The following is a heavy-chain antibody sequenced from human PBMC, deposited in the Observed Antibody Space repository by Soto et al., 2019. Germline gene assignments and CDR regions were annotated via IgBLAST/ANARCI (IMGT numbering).Heavy chain of an antibody. V-gene: IGHV4-39*01. CDR2: IYYSGST. J-gene: IGHJ5*02. CDR1: GGSISSSSYY. Sequence: QLQLQESGPGLVKPSETLSLTCTVSGGSISSSSYYWGWIRQPPGKGLEWIGSIYYSGSTYYNPSLKSRVTISVDTSKNQFSLKLSSVTAADTAVYYCARLRRRSSGYYNPSQYNWFDPWGQGTLVTVSS. CDR3: ARLRRRSSGYYNPSQYNWFDP. D-gene: IGHD3-22*01.